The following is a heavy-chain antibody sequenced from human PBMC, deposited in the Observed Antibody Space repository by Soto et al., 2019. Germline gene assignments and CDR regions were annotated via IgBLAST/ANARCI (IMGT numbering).Heavy chain of an antibody. CDR3: ARDLGYSYGPVIGY. J-gene: IGHJ4*02. Sequence: GASVKVSCKASGYTFTGYYMHWVRQAPGQGLEWMGWINPNSGGTNYAQKFQGWVTMTRDTSISTAYMELSRLRSDDTAVYYCARDLGYSYGPVIGYWGQGTLVTVSS. D-gene: IGHD5-18*01. CDR1: GYTFTGYY. V-gene: IGHV1-2*04. CDR2: INPNSGGT.